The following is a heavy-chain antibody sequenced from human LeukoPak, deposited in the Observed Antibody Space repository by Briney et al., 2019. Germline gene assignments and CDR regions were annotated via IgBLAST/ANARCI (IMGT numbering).Heavy chain of an antibody. J-gene: IGHJ6*03. CDR2: IYTSGST. V-gene: IGHV4-61*02. Sequence: SETLSLTCTVSGGSISSGSYYWSWIRQPAGKGLEWIGRIYTSGSTNYNPSLKSRVTMSVDTSKNQFSLKLSSVTAADTAVYYCAGSPGIAAAGRNYYYYYMDVWGKGTTVTISS. CDR3: AGSPGIAAAGRNYYYYYMDV. CDR1: GGSISSGSYY. D-gene: IGHD6-13*01.